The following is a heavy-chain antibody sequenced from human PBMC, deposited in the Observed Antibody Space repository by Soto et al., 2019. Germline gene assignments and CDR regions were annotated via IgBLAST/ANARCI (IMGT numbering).Heavy chain of an antibody. CDR2: INPAGTIT. CDR1: GFTFSHYW. J-gene: IGHJ5*02. V-gene: IGHV3-74*01. Sequence: EVHLEESGGGSVQPGGSLRLSCAASGFTFSHYWMHWVRQTPGKGLVWVSRINPAGTITNYADSVEGRFTISRDNVKSALFLQMNSLSAEDTAIYYCTSDTFGLRDTWGQGTLVTVSS. D-gene: IGHD3-16*01. CDR3: TSDTFGLRDT.